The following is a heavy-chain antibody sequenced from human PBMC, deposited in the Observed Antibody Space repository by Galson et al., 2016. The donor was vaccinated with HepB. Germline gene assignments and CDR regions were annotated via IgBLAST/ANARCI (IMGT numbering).Heavy chain of an antibody. V-gene: IGHV3-23*01. CDR1: GFTFSSYA. J-gene: IGHJ3*02. Sequence: ETLSLTCAASGFTFSSYAMSWVRQAPGKGLEWVSVISGSGASTYYADSVKGRFTISRDNSKNTLYLQVNSLRVEDTAIYYCARGRTTSCNSAFDIWGQGTMVTVSS. D-gene: IGHD2-2*02. CDR2: ISGSGAST. CDR3: ARGRTTSCNSAFDI.